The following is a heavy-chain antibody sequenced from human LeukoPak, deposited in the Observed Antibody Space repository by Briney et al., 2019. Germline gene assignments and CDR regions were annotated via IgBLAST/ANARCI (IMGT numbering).Heavy chain of an antibody. D-gene: IGHD3-3*01. CDR1: GFTFSSYA. CDR3: AKDLGGRFLEFLFDY. J-gene: IGHJ4*02. CDR2: ISGSGGST. Sequence: PGGSLRLSCAASGFTFSSYAMHWVRQAPGKGLEWVSAISGSGGSTYYADSVKGRFTISRDNSKNTLYLQMNSLRAEDTAVYYCAKDLGGRFLEFLFDYWGQGTLVTVSS. V-gene: IGHV3-23*01.